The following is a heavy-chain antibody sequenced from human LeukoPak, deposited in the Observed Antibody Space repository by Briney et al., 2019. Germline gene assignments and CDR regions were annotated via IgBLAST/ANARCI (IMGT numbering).Heavy chain of an antibody. D-gene: IGHD3-9*01. Sequence: ASVKVSCKASGYTFTSYGISWVRQAPGQGLEWMGWISAYNGNTNYAQKLQGRVTMTTDTSTSTAYMELRSLRSDDTAVYYCARSVRYFDWLLSYYFDYWGQGTLVTVSS. CDR3: ARSVRYFDWLLSYYFDY. J-gene: IGHJ4*02. V-gene: IGHV1-18*01. CDR1: GYTFTSYG. CDR2: ISAYNGNT.